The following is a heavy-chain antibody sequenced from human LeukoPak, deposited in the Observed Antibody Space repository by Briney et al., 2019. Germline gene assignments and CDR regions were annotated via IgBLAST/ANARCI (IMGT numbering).Heavy chain of an antibody. J-gene: IGHJ4*02. CDR1: GFTFSNHG. Sequence: GGSLRLSCAASGFTFSNHGMHWGRQAPGKGLMWVSRISRGASRTDYADSVKGRFTISRDDAKNTLYLQVNSLRVEDTGVYFCARGGSDTAMAHDYWGQGILVTVSS. CDR3: ARGGSDTAMAHDY. CDR2: ISRGASRT. D-gene: IGHD5-18*01. V-gene: IGHV3-74*01.